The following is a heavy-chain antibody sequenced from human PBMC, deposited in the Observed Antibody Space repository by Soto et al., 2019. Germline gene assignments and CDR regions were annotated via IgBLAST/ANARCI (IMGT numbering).Heavy chain of an antibody. CDR1: GFTFSSYG. V-gene: IGHV3-30*18. CDR2: ISYDGSNK. CDR3: AKHRVPYSNYVGY. D-gene: IGHD4-4*01. J-gene: IGHJ4*02. Sequence: QVQLVESGGGVVQPGRSLRLSCAASGFTFSSYGMHWVRQAPGKGLEWVAVISYDGSNKYYADSVKGRFTISRDNSKNTLYLQMNSLRAEDTAVYYCAKHRVPYSNYVGYWGQGTLVTVSS.